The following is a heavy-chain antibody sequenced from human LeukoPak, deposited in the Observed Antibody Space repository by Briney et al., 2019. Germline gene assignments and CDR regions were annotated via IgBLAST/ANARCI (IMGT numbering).Heavy chain of an antibody. D-gene: IGHD3-22*01. Sequence: SETLSLTCTVSGGSVSSGSYYWSWIRQPPGKGLEWIGYIYYSGSTYYNPSLKSRVTISVDTSKNQFSLKLSSVTAADTAVYYCAAGALYDSSGYYPGRRSNYYYGMDVWGQGTTVTVSS. V-gene: IGHV4-30-4*08. J-gene: IGHJ6*02. CDR3: AAGALYDSSGYYPGRRSNYYYGMDV. CDR1: GGSVSSGSYY. CDR2: IYYSGST.